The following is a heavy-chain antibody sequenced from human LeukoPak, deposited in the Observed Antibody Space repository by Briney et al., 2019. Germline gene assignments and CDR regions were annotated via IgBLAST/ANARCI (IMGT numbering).Heavy chain of an antibody. D-gene: IGHD2-15*01. CDR1: GGSIGSGSYY. CDR2: IYTSGST. J-gene: IGHJ5*02. V-gene: IGHV4-61*02. Sequence: SETLSLTCTVSGGSIGSGSYYWSWIRQPAGKGLEWIGRIYTSGSTNYNPSLKSRVTISVDTSKNQFSLKLSSVTAADPAVYYCARVRRYCSGGSCLNWFDPWGQGTLVTVSS. CDR3: ARVRRYCSGGSCLNWFDP.